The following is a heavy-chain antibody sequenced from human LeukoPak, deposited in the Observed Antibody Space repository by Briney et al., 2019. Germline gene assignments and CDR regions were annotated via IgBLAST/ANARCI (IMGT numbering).Heavy chain of an antibody. J-gene: IGHJ3*02. Sequence: PGRSLRLSCAASGFTFSSYGMHWVRQAPGKGLEWVAVISYDGSNKYYADSVKGRFTISRDNSKNTLYLQMNSLRAEDTAVYYCAKDDSGSHWEHAFDIWGQGTMVTVSS. V-gene: IGHV3-30*18. CDR3: AKDDSGSHWEHAFDI. D-gene: IGHD1-26*01. CDR2: ISYDGSNK. CDR1: GFTFSSYG.